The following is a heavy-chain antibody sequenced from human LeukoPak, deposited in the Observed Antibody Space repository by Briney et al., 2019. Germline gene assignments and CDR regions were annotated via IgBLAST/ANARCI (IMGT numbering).Heavy chain of an antibody. J-gene: IGHJ4*02. CDR2: IIPIFGP. V-gene: IGHV1-69*13. CDR3: ATGKDRSGYYYSLDY. D-gene: IGHD3-22*01. CDR1: GGTFSTFP. Sequence: SVKVSCKASGGTFSTFPISWVRQAPGQGLEWIGGIIPIFGPNYAQKFQGRATISADLATATAYTELSSLTSEDTSVYYCATGKDRSGYYYSLDYWGQGTLVAVSS.